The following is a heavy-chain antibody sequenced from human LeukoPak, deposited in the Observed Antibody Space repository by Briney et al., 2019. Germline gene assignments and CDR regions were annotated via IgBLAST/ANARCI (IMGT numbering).Heavy chain of an antibody. CDR1: GGSISSYY. J-gene: IGHJ4*02. Sequence: SETLSLTCTVSGGSISSYYWNWIRQPPGKGLEWIGYVFYSGSTNYNPSLKSRVTISVDTSKNQFSLKLSSVTAADTAVYFCASHGGKGAYFDYWGQGILVTVSS. CDR3: ASHGGKGAYFDY. CDR2: VFYSGST. V-gene: IGHV4-59*01. D-gene: IGHD4-23*01.